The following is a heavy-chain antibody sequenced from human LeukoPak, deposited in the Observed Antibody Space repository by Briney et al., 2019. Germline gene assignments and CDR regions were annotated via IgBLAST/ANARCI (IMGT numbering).Heavy chain of an antibody. CDR3: ARDYNRAFDM. V-gene: IGHV3-43*02. J-gene: IGHJ3*02. CDR2: ISGAGGST. Sequence: GGSLRLSCAASGFTFDDYAMRWVRQAPGEGLEWVSLISGAGGSTYYADSVRGRFTITRDNAKNTLYLQMNSLRAEDTAVYYCARDYNRAFDMWGQGTMVTVSS. CDR1: GFTFDDYA. D-gene: IGHD1-14*01.